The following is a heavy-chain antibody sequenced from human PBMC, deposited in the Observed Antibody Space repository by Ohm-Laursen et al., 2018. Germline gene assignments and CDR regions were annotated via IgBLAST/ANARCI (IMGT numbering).Heavy chain of an antibody. D-gene: IGHD6-19*01. V-gene: IGHV3-30*18. CDR1: GFTFSSYG. CDR3: AKDGQWLVYFDY. CDR2: ISYDGSNK. Sequence: SLRLSCAASGFTFSSYGMHWVRQAPGKGLEWVAAISYDGSNKYYADSVKGRFTISRDNSKNTLYLQMNSLRAEDTAVYYCAKDGQWLVYFDYWGQGTLVTVSS. J-gene: IGHJ4*02.